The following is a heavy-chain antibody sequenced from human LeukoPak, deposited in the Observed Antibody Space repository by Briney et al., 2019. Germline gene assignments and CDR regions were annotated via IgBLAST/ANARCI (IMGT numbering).Heavy chain of an antibody. CDR1: GGSISSYY. J-gene: IGHJ4*02. D-gene: IGHD5-24*01. CDR2: IYYSGST. CDR3: ASGVEMATIHY. V-gene: IGHV4-59*01. Sequence: SETLSLTCTVSGGSISSYYWSWIRQPPGRGLEWIGYIYYSGSTNYNPSLKSRVTISVDTSKNQFSLKLSSVTAADTAVYYCASGVEMATIHYWGQGTLVTVSS.